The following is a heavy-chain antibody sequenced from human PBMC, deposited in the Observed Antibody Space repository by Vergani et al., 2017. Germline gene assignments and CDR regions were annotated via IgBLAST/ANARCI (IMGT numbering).Heavy chain of an antibody. V-gene: IGHV4-61*08. CDR1: GGSISSGGYY. Sequence: QVQLQESGPGLVKPSQTLSLTCTVSGGSISSGGYYWSWIRQPPGKGLEWIGYIYYSGSTNYNPSLKSRVTISVDTSKNQFSLKLSSVTAADTAVYYCAREQSEYSSGWYSYWGQGTLVTVSS. D-gene: IGHD6-19*01. CDR3: AREQSEYSSGWYSY. CDR2: IYYSGST. J-gene: IGHJ4*02.